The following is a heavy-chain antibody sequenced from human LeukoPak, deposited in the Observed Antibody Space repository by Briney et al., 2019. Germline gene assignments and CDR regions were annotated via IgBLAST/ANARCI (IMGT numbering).Heavy chain of an antibody. CDR1: GFTFSNFA. V-gene: IGHV3-23*01. CDR2: ISGTGGST. CDR3: TKRPRIAAAGDGSWFDP. J-gene: IGHJ5*02. D-gene: IGHD6-13*01. Sequence: TRGSLRLSCVASGFTFSNFAMSWVRQAPGKGLEWVSAISGTGGSTYYADSVKGRFTISRDNSQNTLYLRMNSLRSEDTAVYYCTKRPRIAAAGDGSWFDPWGQGTLVTVSS.